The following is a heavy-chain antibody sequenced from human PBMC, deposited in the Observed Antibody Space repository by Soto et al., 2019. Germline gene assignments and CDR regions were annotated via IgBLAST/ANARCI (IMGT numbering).Heavy chain of an antibody. CDR2: ISGSGGST. Sequence: AGGSLRLSCAASGFTFSSYAMSWVRQAPGKGLEWVSAISGSGGSTYYADSVKGRFTISRDNSKNTLYLQMNSLRAEDTAVYYCAKDSLDFWSGYYKWEDYYYYMDVWGKGTTVTVSS. J-gene: IGHJ6*03. D-gene: IGHD3-3*01. V-gene: IGHV3-23*01. CDR3: AKDSLDFWSGYYKWEDYYYYMDV. CDR1: GFTFSSYA.